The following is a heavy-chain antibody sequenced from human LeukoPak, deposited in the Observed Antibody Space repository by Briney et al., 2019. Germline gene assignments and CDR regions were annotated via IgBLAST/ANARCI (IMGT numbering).Heavy chain of an antibody. CDR1: GYTFTSYD. Sequence: SVKVSCKASGYTFTSYDISWVRQAPGQGLEWMGRIIPIFGTANYAQKFQGRVTITTDESTSTAYMELSSLRSEDTAVYYCARDVVVAATNGFFYFDYWGQGTLVTVSS. CDR3: ARDVVVAATNGFFYFDY. CDR2: IIPIFGTA. V-gene: IGHV1-69*05. D-gene: IGHD2-15*01. J-gene: IGHJ4*02.